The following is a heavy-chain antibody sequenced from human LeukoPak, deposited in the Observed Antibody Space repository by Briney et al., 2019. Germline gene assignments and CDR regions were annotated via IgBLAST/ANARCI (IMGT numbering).Heavy chain of an antibody. V-gene: IGHV4-34*01. CDR1: GGSFSGYY. D-gene: IGHD4-17*01. CDR2: INHSGST. Sequence: PSETLSLTCAVYGGSFSGYYWSWIRQPPGKGLEWIGEINHSGSTNYNPSLKSRVTISVDTSKNQFSLKLSSVTAADTAVYYCASPYGDYAFDWGQGTLVTVSS. CDR3: ASPYGDYAFD. J-gene: IGHJ4*02.